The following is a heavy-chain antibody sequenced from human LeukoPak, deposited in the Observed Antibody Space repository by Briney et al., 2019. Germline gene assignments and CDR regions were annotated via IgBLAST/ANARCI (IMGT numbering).Heavy chain of an antibody. CDR3: ARESGTTLFDY. J-gene: IGHJ4*02. Sequence: PGGSLRLSCAASGFTLSSYSMNWVRQAPGKGLEWVSYISSSSSTIYYADSVKGRFTISRDNAKNSLYLQMNSLRAEDTAVYYCARESGTTLFDYWGQGTLVTVSS. CDR1: GFTLSSYS. V-gene: IGHV3-48*01. D-gene: IGHD1-1*01. CDR2: ISSSSSTI.